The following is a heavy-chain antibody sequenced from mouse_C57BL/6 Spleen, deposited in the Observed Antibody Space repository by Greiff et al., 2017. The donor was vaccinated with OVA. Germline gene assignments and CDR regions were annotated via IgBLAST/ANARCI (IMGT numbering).Heavy chain of an antibody. Sequence: QVQLKESGAELVRPGASVTLSCKASGYTFTDYEMHWVKQTPVHGLEWIGAIDPETGGTAYNQKFKGKAILTADKSSSTAYMELRSLTSEDSAVYYCTRLPGVGAMDYWGQGTSVTVSS. V-gene: IGHV1-15*01. CDR3: TRLPGVGAMDY. J-gene: IGHJ4*01. D-gene: IGHD1-1*01. CDR2: IDPETGGT. CDR1: GYTFTDYE.